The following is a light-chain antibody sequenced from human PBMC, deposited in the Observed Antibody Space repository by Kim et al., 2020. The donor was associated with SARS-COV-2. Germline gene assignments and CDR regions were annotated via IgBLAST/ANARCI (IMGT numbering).Light chain of an antibody. V-gene: IGKV3-20*01. J-gene: IGKJ2*01. CDR1: QRVSSTY. Sequence: PGERATLSCRASQRVSSTYLAWYQQKPGQAPRLLIYGATNRATGIPDRFSGSGSVTDLTLTISRLEPEDFAVYYCQQYESSPPSYTFGQGTKLEI. CDR2: GAT. CDR3: QQYESSPPSYT.